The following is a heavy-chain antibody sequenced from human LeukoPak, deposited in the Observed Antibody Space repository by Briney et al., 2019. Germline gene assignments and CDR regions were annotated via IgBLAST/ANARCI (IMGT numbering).Heavy chain of an antibody. Sequence: SETLSLTCTVSGGSISSGGYYWSWIRQHPGKGLEWIGYIYYSGSTYYNPSLKSRVTISVDTSKNQFSLKLSFVTAADTAVYYCAGRGYTAMVYGDRDFDYWGQGTLVTVSS. CDR3: AGRGYTAMVYGDRDFDY. D-gene: IGHD5-18*01. CDR1: GGSISSGGYY. V-gene: IGHV4-31*03. J-gene: IGHJ4*02. CDR2: IYYSGST.